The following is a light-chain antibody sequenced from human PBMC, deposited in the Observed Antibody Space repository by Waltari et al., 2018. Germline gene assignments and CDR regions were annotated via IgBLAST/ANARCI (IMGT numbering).Light chain of an antibody. CDR1: SGHSSNI. J-gene: IGLJ3*02. CDR3: QTGGHGTWV. CDR2: VNSDGSH. V-gene: IGLV4-69*02. Sequence: QLVLTQSPSASASLGASVKLTCTLSSGHSSNIVAWHQQQPEKGPRFLMKVNSDGSHSKGDEIPDRFSASSSGAERYLTISTVQSEDEAVYYCQTGGHGTWVFGGGTKLTVL.